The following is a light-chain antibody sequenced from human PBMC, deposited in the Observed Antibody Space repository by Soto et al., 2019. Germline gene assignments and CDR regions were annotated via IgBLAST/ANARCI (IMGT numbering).Light chain of an antibody. J-gene: IGLJ1*01. Sequence: QSVLTQPASVSGSPGQSITISCTGTSSDLGSHNLVSWYQQRPGKVPKLILYEVTKRPSGVSNRFSGSKSGNTASLTISGLQPEDEADYYCCSCADTGTYVFGSGTKVTVL. CDR1: SSDLGSHNL. CDR3: CSCADTGTYV. CDR2: EVT. V-gene: IGLV2-23*02.